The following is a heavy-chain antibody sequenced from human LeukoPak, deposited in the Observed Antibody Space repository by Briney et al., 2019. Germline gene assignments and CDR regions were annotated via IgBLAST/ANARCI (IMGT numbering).Heavy chain of an antibody. J-gene: IGHJ4*02. V-gene: IGHV1-18*01. Sequence: ASVKVSCKASGYTFATYGFCWVRQVPGQGHEWMGWISAHNGQTKSAQRFQDRVKMTTDTSTSTAYMELKSLTSDDTAVYYCAKVVGDRIDYWGQGTLVTVSS. CDR1: GYTFATYG. CDR2: ISAHNGQT. CDR3: AKVVGDRIDY. D-gene: IGHD3-16*02.